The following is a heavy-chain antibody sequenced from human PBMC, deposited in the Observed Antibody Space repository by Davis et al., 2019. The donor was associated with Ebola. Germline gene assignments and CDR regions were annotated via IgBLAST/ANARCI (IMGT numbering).Heavy chain of an antibody. V-gene: IGHV1-8*01. Sequence: ASVKVSCKASGYTFTSYDINWVRQATGQGLEWMGWMNPNSGNTGYAQKFQGRVTMTRDTSISTAYMELSRLRSDDTAVYYCARDQAYCSGGSCYGAPGYWGQGTLVTVSS. CDR2: MNPNSGNT. CDR3: ARDQAYCSGGSCYGAPGY. CDR1: GYTFTSYD. D-gene: IGHD2-15*01. J-gene: IGHJ4*02.